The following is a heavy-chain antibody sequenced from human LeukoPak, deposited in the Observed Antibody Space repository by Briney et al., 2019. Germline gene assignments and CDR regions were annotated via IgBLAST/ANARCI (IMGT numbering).Heavy chain of an antibody. J-gene: IGHJ2*01. V-gene: IGHV4-59*01. D-gene: IGHD6-13*01. CDR1: GGTISNYY. CDR3: ARVPQQLVHWYFDL. CDR2: IHHSEGT. Sequence: SETLSLTCTVSGGTISNYYWSWIRQPPGKGLEWIGCIHHSEGTNYNPSLKSRVTLSVDTSKNQFSLRLSSVTAADTAVYYCARVPQQLVHWYFDLWGRGTLVTVSS.